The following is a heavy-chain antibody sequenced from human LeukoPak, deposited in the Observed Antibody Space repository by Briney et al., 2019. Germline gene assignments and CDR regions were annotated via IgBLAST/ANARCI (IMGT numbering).Heavy chain of an antibody. D-gene: IGHD3-22*01. CDR2: ISGSGGST. CDR1: GFTFSSYA. V-gene: IGHV3-23*01. CDR3: AKLRYYDSSGPYYMDV. J-gene: IGHJ6*03. Sequence: PGGSLRLSCAASGFTFSSYAMSWVRQAPGKGLDWVSAISGSGGSTYYADSVKGRFTISRDNSKNTLYLQMNSLRAEDTAVYYCAKLRYYDSSGPYYMDVWGKGTTVTVSS.